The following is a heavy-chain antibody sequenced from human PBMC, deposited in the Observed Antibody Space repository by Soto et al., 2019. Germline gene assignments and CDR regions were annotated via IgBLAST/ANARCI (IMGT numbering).Heavy chain of an antibody. CDR1: GYTFTSYD. V-gene: IGHV1-8*01. D-gene: IGHD3-10*01. J-gene: IGHJ4*02. CDR2: MNPNSGNT. CDR3: XXXXXRFGEHHY. Sequence: QVQLVQSGAEVKKPGASVKVSCKASGYTFTSYDSNWVRQATGQGLEWMGWMNPNSGNTGYAQKFQGRVTMTRNTXXXXAXXXXXXXXXXXTAVYXXXXXXXRFGEHHYWGQGTLVTVSS.